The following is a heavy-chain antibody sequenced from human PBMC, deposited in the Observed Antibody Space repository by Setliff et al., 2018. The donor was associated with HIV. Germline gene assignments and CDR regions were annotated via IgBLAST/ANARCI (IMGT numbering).Heavy chain of an antibody. CDR3: VRDRGISSFET. D-gene: IGHD3-10*01. Sequence: KSSETLSLTCAISGDNVSSGTSAWSWIRQSPSRGLEWLGRTYYRSTWRFGYADSVRGRISIAPDTSKNQFSMQLKSVTPEDAAVYFCVRDRGISSFETWGQGTKVTVS. CDR2: TYYRSTWRF. V-gene: IGHV6-1*01. CDR1: GDNVSSGTSA. J-gene: IGHJ3*02.